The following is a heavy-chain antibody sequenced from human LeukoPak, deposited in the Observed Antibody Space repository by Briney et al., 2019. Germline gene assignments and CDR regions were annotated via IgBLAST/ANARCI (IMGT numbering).Heavy chain of an antibody. V-gene: IGHV3-21*01. Sequence: KPGGSLRLSCAASGFTFSNYGMNWVRQAPGRGLEWVSSISRSSRDIYYADSVKGLFTISRDNSKNSLYLQMNSLRAEDTAVYYCARDPEGYSSGWYVAYYFDYWGQGTLVTVSS. D-gene: IGHD6-19*01. CDR2: ISRSSRDI. CDR3: ARDPEGYSSGWYVAYYFDY. J-gene: IGHJ4*02. CDR1: GFTFSNYG.